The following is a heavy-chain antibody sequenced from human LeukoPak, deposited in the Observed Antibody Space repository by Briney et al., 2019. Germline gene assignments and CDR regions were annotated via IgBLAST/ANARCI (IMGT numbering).Heavy chain of an antibody. J-gene: IGHJ6*02. V-gene: IGHV1-46*01. CDR3: AREEYYDFWSGYLTTYYYYGMDV. CDR2: INPSGGST. Sequence: ASVKVSCKASGYTFTSYGISWVRQAPGQGLEWMGIINPSGGSTSYAQKFQGRVTMTRDTSTSTVYMELSSLRSEDTAVYYCAREEYYDFWSGYLTTYYYYGMDVWGQGTTVTVSS. D-gene: IGHD3-3*01. CDR1: GYTFTSYG.